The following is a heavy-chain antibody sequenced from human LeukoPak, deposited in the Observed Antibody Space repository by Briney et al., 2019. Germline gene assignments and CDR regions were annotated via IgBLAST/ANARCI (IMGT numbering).Heavy chain of an antibody. J-gene: IGHJ3*02. Sequence: ASVKVSCKASGYTFTGYYMHWVRQAPGQGLEWMGWINPNSGGTNYAQKFLGRVTMTRDTFISTAYMEVSRLRSDDTALYYCAREGAYCGGDCYLSRPNLDAFDIWGQGTMVTVSS. CDR2: INPNSGGT. V-gene: IGHV1-2*02. CDR3: AREGAYCGGDCYLSRPNLDAFDI. CDR1: GYTFTGYY. D-gene: IGHD2-21*02.